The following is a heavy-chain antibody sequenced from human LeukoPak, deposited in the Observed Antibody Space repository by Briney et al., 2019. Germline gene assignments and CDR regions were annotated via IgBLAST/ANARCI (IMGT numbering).Heavy chain of an antibody. CDR2: IYHSGST. CDR1: GGSISSYY. CDR3: ARSGGYIVVVPAAYYYMDV. J-gene: IGHJ6*03. D-gene: IGHD2-2*01. V-gene: IGHV4-59*12. Sequence: SETLSLTCTVSGGSISSYYWSWIRQPPGKGLEWIGYIYHSGSTYYNPSLKSRVTISVGRSKNQFSLKLSSATAADTAVYYCARSGGYIVVVPAAYYYMDVWGKGTTVTVSS.